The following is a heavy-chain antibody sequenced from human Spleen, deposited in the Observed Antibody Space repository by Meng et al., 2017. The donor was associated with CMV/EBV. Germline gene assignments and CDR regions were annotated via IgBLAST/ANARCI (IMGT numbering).Heavy chain of an antibody. CDR2: ISSRSTTI. D-gene: IGHD5-18*01. Sequence: GGSLRLSCAASGFTFSSYSINWVRQAPGKGLEWVSYISSRSTTIHYADSVKGRFTVSRDNAKKSLYLQMNSLRVEDTAMYYCVRDARKTALGYFDWWGQGIPVTVSS. CDR1: GFTFSSYS. J-gene: IGHJ4*02. V-gene: IGHV3-48*04. CDR3: VRDARKTALGYFDW.